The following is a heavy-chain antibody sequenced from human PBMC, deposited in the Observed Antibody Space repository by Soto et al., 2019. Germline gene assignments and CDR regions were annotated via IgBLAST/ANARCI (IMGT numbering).Heavy chain of an antibody. V-gene: IGHV1-46*01. Sequence: ASLEVSCKTSGYTFTSYYMHWVRQAHVQVLEWMGIINPSGGSTSYAQKFQGRVTMTRDTSTSTVYMELSSLRSEDTAVYYCARNGITYYYDSSGPYGMDVWGQGTTVTVSS. J-gene: IGHJ6*02. CDR3: ARNGITYYYDSSGPYGMDV. D-gene: IGHD3-22*01. CDR1: GYTFTSYY. CDR2: INPSGGST.